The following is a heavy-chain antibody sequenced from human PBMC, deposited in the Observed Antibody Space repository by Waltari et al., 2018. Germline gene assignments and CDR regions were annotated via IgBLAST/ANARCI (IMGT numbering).Heavy chain of an antibody. Sequence: QVQLQESGPGLVKPSETLSLTCAVSGDSINNYYWSWIRQPPGKELEWIGYVAYNGRTNYNPSLKSRVTSSVDTSKTQFSLKLTYVTAADTAVYFCGRSYDFWSGYPVDYWGPGKLVTVSS. CDR2: VAYNGRT. D-gene: IGHD3-3*01. CDR1: GDSINNYY. V-gene: IGHV4-59*01. CDR3: GRSYDFWSGYPVDY. J-gene: IGHJ4*02.